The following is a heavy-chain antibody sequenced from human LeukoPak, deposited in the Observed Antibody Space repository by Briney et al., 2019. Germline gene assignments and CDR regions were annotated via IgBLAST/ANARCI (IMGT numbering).Heavy chain of an antibody. CDR1: GGSFSGYY. V-gene: IGHV4-34*01. CDR3: ARGRYYDYVWGSYRADVFDY. D-gene: IGHD3-16*02. J-gene: IGHJ4*02. CDR2: INHSGST. Sequence: SETLSLTCAVYGGSFSGYYWSWIRQPPGKGLEWIGEINHSGSTNYNPSLKSRVTISVDTSKNQFSLKLSSVTAADTAVYYCARGRYYDYVWGSYRADVFDYWGQGTLVTVSS.